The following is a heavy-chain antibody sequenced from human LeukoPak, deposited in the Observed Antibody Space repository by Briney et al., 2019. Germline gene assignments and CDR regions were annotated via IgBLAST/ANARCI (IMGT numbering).Heavy chain of an antibody. D-gene: IGHD2/OR15-2a*01. CDR2: INPNSGGT. J-gene: IGHJ3*02. V-gene: IGHV1-2*02. Sequence: ASVKVSCKASGYTFTDYYIHWVRQAPGQGLEWMGWINPNSGGTNYAQKFQGRVTMTRDTSISTAYMELSRLRSDDTAVYYCARDPDYLSAFDIWGQGTMVTVSS. CDR3: ARDPDYLSAFDI. CDR1: GYTFTDYY.